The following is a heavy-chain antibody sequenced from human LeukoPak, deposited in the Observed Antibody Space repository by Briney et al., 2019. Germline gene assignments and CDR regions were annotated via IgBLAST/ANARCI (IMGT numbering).Heavy chain of an antibody. D-gene: IGHD3-3*01. J-gene: IGHJ3*02. CDR2: IYNNENT. CDR3: ARGSGLTAFDI. CDR1: GDSISGYY. Sequence: SETLSLTCTVSGDSISGYYRSWIRQPAGKGLEWIGRIYNNENTNYNPSLKSRVTMSVDTSKDQFSLKLSSVTAADTAVYFCARGSGLTAFDIWGQGTVVTVSS. V-gene: IGHV4-4*07.